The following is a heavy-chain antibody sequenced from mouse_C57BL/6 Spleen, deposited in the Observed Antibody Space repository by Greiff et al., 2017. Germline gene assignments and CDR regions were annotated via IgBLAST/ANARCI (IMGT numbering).Heavy chain of an antibody. CDR3: ARVTYICAMDY. Sequence: QVQLQQSGAELVKPGASVKISCKASGYAFSSYWMNWVKQRPGQGLEWIGQIYPGDGDTNYNGKFKGKATLTADKASSTAYMQLSSLTSEDSAVYCWARVTYICAMDYWGQGTSVTVSS. CDR1: GYAFSSYW. V-gene: IGHV1-80*01. D-gene: IGHD5-1*01. CDR2: IYPGDGDT. J-gene: IGHJ4*01.